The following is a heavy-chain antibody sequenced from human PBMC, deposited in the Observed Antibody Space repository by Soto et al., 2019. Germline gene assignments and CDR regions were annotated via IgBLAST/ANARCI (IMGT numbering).Heavy chain of an antibody. J-gene: IGHJ5*02. CDR1: GFTFSSYA. Sequence: GGSLRLSCAASGFTFSSYAMSWVRQAPGKGLEWVSTISGSGGSTHYADSVKGRFTISRDNSKNTLYLQMNSLRAEDTAVYYCAKDRRLVWFTGDNWFDPWGQGTLVTVSS. CDR3: AKDRRLVWFTGDNWFDP. D-gene: IGHD3-10*01. V-gene: IGHV3-23*01. CDR2: ISGSGGST.